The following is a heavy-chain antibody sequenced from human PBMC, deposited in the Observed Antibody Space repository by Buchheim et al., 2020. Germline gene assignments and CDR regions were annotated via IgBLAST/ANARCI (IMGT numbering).Heavy chain of an antibody. CDR1: GFAFIDYY. Sequence: QVQLVESGGGLVKPGGSLRLSCEASGFAFIDYYMTWARQAPGKGLEWVAYISGRGDTTHYAESVKGRFTVSRDNARNSLYLEMSSLTAEGTPCYACVRAPVSSPGKYYYDFWG. CDR2: ISGRGDTT. V-gene: IGHV3-11*01. D-gene: IGHD6-13*01. CDR3: VRAPVSSPGKYYYDF. J-gene: IGHJ2*01.